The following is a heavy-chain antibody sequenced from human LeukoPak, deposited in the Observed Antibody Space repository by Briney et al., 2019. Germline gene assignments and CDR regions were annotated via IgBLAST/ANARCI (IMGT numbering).Heavy chain of an antibody. CDR1: GFTFSSYS. D-gene: IGHD2-2*01. V-gene: IGHV3-21*01. J-gene: IGHJ4*02. CDR2: ISSSSSYI. CDR3: AIVCSSTSCPYDY. Sequence: GGSLRLSCAAYGFTFSSYSMNWVRQAPGKGLEWVSSISSSSSYIYYADSVKGRFTISRDNAKNSLYLQMNSLRAEDTAVYYCAIVCSSTSCPYDYWGQGTLVTVSS.